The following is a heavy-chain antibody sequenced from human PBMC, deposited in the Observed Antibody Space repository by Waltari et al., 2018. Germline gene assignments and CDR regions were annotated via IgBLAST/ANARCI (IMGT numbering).Heavy chain of an antibody. J-gene: IGHJ2*01. Sequence: QITLKESGPTLVKPTKTLTLTCTFSGFSLSTSGVGVGWIRQPPGKALGWLALIYWNDDKRYSPSLKSRLTITKDTSKNQVFLTMTNMDPVDTSTYYCAHRGGYCTGGVCYKEGWYFDLWGRGTLVTVSS. CDR1: GFSLSTSGVG. CDR3: AHRGGYCTGGVCYKEGWYFDL. V-gene: IGHV2-5*01. D-gene: IGHD2-8*02. CDR2: IYWNDDK.